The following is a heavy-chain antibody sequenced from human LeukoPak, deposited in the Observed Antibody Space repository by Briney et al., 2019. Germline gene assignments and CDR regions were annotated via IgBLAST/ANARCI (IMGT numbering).Heavy chain of an antibody. CDR3: ARDRRYYYDSSGYSYYYYGMDV. CDR2: IIPIFGTA. V-gene: IGHV1-69*13. Sequence: ASVTVSCKASGGTFSSYAISWVRQAPGQGLEWMGGIIPIFGTANYAQKFQGRVTITADESTSTAYMELSSLRSEDTAVYYCARDRRYYYDSSGYSYYYYGMDVWGQGTTVTVSS. J-gene: IGHJ6*02. CDR1: GGTFSSYA. D-gene: IGHD3-22*01.